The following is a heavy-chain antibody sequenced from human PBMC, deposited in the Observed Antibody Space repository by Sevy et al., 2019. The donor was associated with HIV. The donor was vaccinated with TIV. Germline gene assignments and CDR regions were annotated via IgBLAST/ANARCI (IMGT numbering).Heavy chain of an antibody. CDR2: RSFGCGKI. V-gene: IGHV3-23*01. CDR1: GFAFYDYS. J-gene: IGHJ4*02. D-gene: IGHD2-8*01. CDR3: AREGCTRPHDY. Sequence: GGSLRLSCAASGFAFYDYSMSWIRQAPEKGLEWVATRSFGCGKINYADSVKGRFTISRDNSKNSFYLQMDNLRVEDTALYYCAREGCTRPHDYWGQGTRVTVSS.